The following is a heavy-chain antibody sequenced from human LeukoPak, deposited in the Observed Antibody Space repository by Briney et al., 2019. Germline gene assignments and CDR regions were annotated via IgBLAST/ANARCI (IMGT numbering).Heavy chain of an antibody. CDR1: GGTFSSYA. CDR3: ARDCSGGSRYSDV. D-gene: IGHD2-15*01. Sequence: GASVKVSCKASGGTFSSYAISWVRQAPGQGVEWMGRIIPILGIANYAQKFQGRVTITADKSTSTAYMELSSLRSEDTAVYYCARDCSGGSRYSDVWGQGTTVTVSS. V-gene: IGHV1-69*04. CDR2: IIPILGIA. J-gene: IGHJ6*02.